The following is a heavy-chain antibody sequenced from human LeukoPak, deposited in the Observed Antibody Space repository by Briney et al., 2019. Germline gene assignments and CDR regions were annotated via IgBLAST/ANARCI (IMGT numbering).Heavy chain of an antibody. CDR1: GGSISIGDYY. CDR2: IYYSGST. Sequence: SQTLSLTRTVSGGSISIGDYYWSWIRQPPGKGLEWIGYIYYSGSTYYNPSLKSRVTISVGTSKNQFSLKLSSVTAADTAVYYCARESPCEYGDYVFDYWGQGTLVTVSS. CDR3: ARESPCEYGDYVFDY. V-gene: IGHV4-30-4*01. J-gene: IGHJ4*02. D-gene: IGHD4-17*01.